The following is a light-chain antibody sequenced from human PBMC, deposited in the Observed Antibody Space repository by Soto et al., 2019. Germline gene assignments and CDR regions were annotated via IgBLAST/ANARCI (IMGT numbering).Light chain of an antibody. Sequence: DIQMTQSPSTLSASVGDRVTITCRASQSISSWLAWYQQKPGKAPKLLIYDASSLESGVPSRFSGSGSGTEFTLTISSLQPGDFATYYCQHSKTFGQGTKVDIK. CDR3: QHSKT. J-gene: IGKJ1*01. CDR1: QSISSW. V-gene: IGKV1-5*01. CDR2: DAS.